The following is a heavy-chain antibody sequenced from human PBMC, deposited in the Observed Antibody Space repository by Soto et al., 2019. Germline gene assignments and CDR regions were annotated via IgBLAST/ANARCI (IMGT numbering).Heavy chain of an antibody. J-gene: IGHJ4*02. CDR3: ARGAADTAMVDS. CDR2: IFYSGST. Sequence: VTLCLTCTVSGGSIRSYYWTWIRQPPGKGLEWLGYIFYSGSTFYNPSLKSRVTISIHTSKSQFSLQLTSVTAADTAVYYCARGAADTAMVDSWGQGTLVTVSS. V-gene: IGHV4-59*01. D-gene: IGHD5-18*01. CDR1: GGSIRSYY.